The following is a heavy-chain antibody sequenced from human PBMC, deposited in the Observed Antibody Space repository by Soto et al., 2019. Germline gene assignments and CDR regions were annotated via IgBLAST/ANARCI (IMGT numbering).Heavy chain of an antibody. J-gene: IGHJ4*02. CDR2: VHYSGSA. CDR1: GGSISTSSYF. Sequence: QLQLQESGPGLVKPSETLSLTCSVSGGSISTSSYFWGWIRQPPGKGLEWVGAVHYSGSANYRSSLQSRVTISVDTSQKQFSLRLMCVTAADTAVYYCARHRWGSGSYSGLLDFWGQGALVTVSS. CDR3: ARHRWGSGSYSGLLDF. D-gene: IGHD3-10*01. V-gene: IGHV4-39*01.